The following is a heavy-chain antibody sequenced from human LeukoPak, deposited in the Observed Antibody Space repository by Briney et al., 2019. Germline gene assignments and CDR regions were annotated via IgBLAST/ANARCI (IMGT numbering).Heavy chain of an antibody. CDR2: INPNSGNT. D-gene: IGHD6-13*01. CDR3: ARAMIAAALGFDP. CDR1: GYTFTGYY. J-gene: IGHJ5*02. Sequence: WASVKVSCKASGYTFTGYYMHWVRQAPGQGLEWMGWINPNSGNTGYAQKFQGRVTMTRDTSISTAYMELSRLRSDDTAVYYCARAMIAAALGFDPWGQGTLVTVSS. V-gene: IGHV1-2*02.